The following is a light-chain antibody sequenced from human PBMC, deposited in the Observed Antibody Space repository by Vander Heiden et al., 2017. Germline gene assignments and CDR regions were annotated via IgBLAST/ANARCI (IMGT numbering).Light chain of an antibody. CDR2: DTS. V-gene: IGKV1-39*01. Sequence: DIQMTQSPSSLSASVGDRVTITCRASLNINSYLNWYQLKPGRAPTLLIYDTSSLQSGVPSRFSGSGSGTDFSLTISSLQPEDSSTYYCKQTYTTPRTFGQGTKVEIK. CDR3: KQTYTTPRT. J-gene: IGKJ1*01. CDR1: LNINSY.